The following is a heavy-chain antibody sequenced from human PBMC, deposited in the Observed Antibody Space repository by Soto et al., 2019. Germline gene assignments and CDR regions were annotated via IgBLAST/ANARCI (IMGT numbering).Heavy chain of an antibody. CDR3: ARESSHGRLINY. CDR2: INHSGST. J-gene: IGHJ4*02. Sequence: SETLSLTCAVYGGSFSGYYWSWIRQPPGKGLEWIGEINHSGSTNYNPSLKSRVTISVDTSKNQFSLKLSSVTAADTAVYYCARESSHGRLINYWGQGTLVTVSS. D-gene: IGHD2-15*01. V-gene: IGHV4-34*01. CDR1: GGSFSGYY.